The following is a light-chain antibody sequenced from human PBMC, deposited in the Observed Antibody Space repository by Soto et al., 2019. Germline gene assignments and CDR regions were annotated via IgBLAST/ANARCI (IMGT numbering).Light chain of an antibody. V-gene: IGLV2-11*01. CDR3: CSYAGSHTWV. CDR1: SSDVGSYNY. CDR2: DVT. J-gene: IGLJ2*01. Sequence: QSVLTQPRSASGSPGQSVTISCTGTSSDVGSYNYVSWYQQHPGKAPQVMIDDVTKRPSGVPDRFSGSKSGNTASLTVSGLQAEDEADYYCCSYAGSHTWVFGGGTKLTVL.